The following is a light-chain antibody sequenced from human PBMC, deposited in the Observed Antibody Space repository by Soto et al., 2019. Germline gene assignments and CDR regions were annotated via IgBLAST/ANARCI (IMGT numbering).Light chain of an antibody. J-gene: IGKJ1*01. Sequence: EIVLTQSPGTLSLSPGERATLSCRASQSVSSSYLALYQQKPGQAPRLLIYGASSRATGIPDRFSGSGSGTDFTLTISRLEPEDFAVYYCPQYGSSPTFGQGTKVEIK. CDR2: GAS. CDR3: PQYGSSPT. V-gene: IGKV3-20*01. CDR1: QSVSSSY.